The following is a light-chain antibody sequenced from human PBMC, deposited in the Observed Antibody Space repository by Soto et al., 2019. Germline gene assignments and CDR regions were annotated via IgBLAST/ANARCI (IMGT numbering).Light chain of an antibody. CDR2: DTS. J-gene: IGKJ4*01. V-gene: IGKV3-11*01. CDR3: QQRSRWPR. Sequence: EIVLTQSPATLSLSPGERATLSCRASQTISSFLAWYQQKPGQAPRLLIYDTSNRATGIPARFSGSGSGTDFTLTISSLEPEEFAVYYCQQRSRWPRFGGGTKVEIK. CDR1: QTISSF.